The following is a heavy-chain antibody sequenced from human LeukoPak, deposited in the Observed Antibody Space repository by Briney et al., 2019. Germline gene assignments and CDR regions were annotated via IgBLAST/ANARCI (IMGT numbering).Heavy chain of an antibody. CDR1: GFTFSSYG. J-gene: IGHJ3*02. V-gene: IGHV3-23*01. CDR3: AKDGRGYYGSGSYYRGHRAFDI. CDR2: ISGSGGST. Sequence: GGTLRLSCAASGFTFSSYGMSWVRQAPGKGLEWVSAISGSGGSTYYADSVKGRFTISRDNSKSTLYLQMNSLRAEDTAVYYCAKDGRGYYGSGSYYRGHRAFDIRGQGTMVTVSS. D-gene: IGHD3-10*01.